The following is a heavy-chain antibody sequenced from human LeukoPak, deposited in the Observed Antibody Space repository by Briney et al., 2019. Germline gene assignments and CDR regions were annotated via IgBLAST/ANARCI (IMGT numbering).Heavy chain of an antibody. J-gene: IGHJ5*02. Sequence: SVTVSCKASGGTFSSYAISWVRQAPGQGVEWMGRIIPIFGIANYAQKFQGRVTITADKSTSTAYMELSSLSSEDTAVYYCARDLLGYCSSTSCYYRASAFDPWGQGTLVTVSS. D-gene: IGHD2-2*03. CDR3: ARDLLGYCSSTSCYYRASAFDP. CDR2: IIPIFGIA. CDR1: GGTFSSYA. V-gene: IGHV1-69*04.